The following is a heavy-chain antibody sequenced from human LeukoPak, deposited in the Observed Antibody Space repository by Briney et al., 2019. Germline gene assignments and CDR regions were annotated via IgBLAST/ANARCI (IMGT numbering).Heavy chain of an antibody. CDR1: GGSISSYY. CDR2: IYYSGST. V-gene: IGHV4-59*01. Sequence: SETLSLTCTVSGGSISSYYWSWIRQPPGKGLEWIGYIYYSGSTNYNPSLKSRVTISVDTSKNQFSLKLSSVTAADTAVYYCARGQSYYDISGPFDYWGQGTLVTVSS. D-gene: IGHD3-22*01. J-gene: IGHJ4*02. CDR3: ARGQSYYDISGPFDY.